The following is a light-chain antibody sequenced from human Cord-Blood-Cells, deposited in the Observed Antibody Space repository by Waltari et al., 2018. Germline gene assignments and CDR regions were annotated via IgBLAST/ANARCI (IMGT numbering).Light chain of an antibody. CDR1: QSISSY. CDR2: AAS. CDR3: QQSYSTPRT. V-gene: IGKV1-39*01. J-gene: IGKJ1*01. Sequence: DIQMTQSPSSLSASVGYRVTITCRTSQSISSYLNSYQQKPGKAPKLLIYAASSLQSGVPSRFSGSGSGTDFTLTISSLQPEDFATYYCQQSYSTPRTFGQGTKVEIK.